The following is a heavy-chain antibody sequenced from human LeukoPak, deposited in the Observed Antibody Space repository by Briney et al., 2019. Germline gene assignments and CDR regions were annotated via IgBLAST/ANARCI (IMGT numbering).Heavy chain of an antibody. V-gene: IGHV3-21*01. Sequence: PGGSLRLSCAASGFTFSSYSMNWVRQAPGKGLEWVSSISSSSSYIYYADSVKGRFTISRDNAKNSLYLQMNSLRAEDTAVYYCAREHIVPAAMSYYYYYYMDVWGKGTTVTVSS. J-gene: IGHJ6*03. D-gene: IGHD2-2*01. CDR3: AREHIVPAAMSYYYYYYMDV. CDR1: GFTFSSYS. CDR2: ISSSSSYI.